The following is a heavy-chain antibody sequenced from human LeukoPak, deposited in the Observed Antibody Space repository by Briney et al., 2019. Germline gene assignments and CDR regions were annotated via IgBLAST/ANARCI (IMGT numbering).Heavy chain of an antibody. CDR2: MSTYNGDT. CDR1: GYTFTSYG. J-gene: IGHJ4*02. Sequence: ASVKVSCKASGYTFTSYGITWVRQAPGQGLEWMGWMSTYNGDTKYVQKFQDRVSMTTDTSTTTAYMELRSLTSDDTAVYYCARRSGNWYYFDYWGQETRVTVSS. V-gene: IGHV1-18*01. D-gene: IGHD6-25*01. CDR3: ARRSGNWYYFDY.